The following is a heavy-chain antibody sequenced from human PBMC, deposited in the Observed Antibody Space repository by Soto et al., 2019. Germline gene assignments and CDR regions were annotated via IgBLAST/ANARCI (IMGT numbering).Heavy chain of an antibody. Sequence: EVQLVASGGGLVQPGRSLRLSCAASGFTFNDYAMHWVRQAPGRGLEWVAGITWNAYSIAYADSVKGRFTISRDNAKSSLHLQMNNLRPDDTALYYCAKDKDSSGWSAFDIWGLGTRVTVSS. CDR2: ITWNAYSI. D-gene: IGHD6-19*01. J-gene: IGHJ3*02. CDR3: AKDKDSSGWSAFDI. CDR1: GFTFNDYA. V-gene: IGHV3-9*01.